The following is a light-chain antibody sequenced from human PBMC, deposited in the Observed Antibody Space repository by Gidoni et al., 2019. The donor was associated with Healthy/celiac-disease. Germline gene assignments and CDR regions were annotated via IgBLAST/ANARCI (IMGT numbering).Light chain of an antibody. J-gene: IGKJ1*01. V-gene: IGKV1-39*01. CDR2: AES. CDR1: QSICSY. CDR3: QQSYSTPRT. Sequence: DIQMTQSPSSLSASVGDRVTITCRASQSICSYLNWYQQKPGKAPKLLIYAESRLKSGVPSRVSGSGSGTDFTLYISSLQPEDFATYYCQQSYSTPRTLGQGTKVEIK.